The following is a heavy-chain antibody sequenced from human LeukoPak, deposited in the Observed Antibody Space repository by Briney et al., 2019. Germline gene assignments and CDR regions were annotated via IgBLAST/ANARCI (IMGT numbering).Heavy chain of an antibody. V-gene: IGHV3-7*01. D-gene: IGHD6-6*01. CDR3: ASFPREYSSSPGGYNWFDP. CDR1: GFTFSSYW. J-gene: IGHJ5*02. CDR2: IKQDGSEK. Sequence: GGSLRLSCAASGFTFSSYWMSWVRQAPGKGLEWVANIKQDGSEKYYVDSVKGRFTISRDNAKNSLYLQMNSLRAEDTAVYYCASFPREYSSSPGGYNWFDPWGQGTLVTVSS.